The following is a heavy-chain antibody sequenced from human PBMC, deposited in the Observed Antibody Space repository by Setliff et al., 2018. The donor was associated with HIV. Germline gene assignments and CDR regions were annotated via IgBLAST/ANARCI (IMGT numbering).Heavy chain of an antibody. CDR3: AKGPRGLGLTYYFDY. CDR1: GGSISSHY. V-gene: IGHV4-59*11. D-gene: IGHD7-27*01. J-gene: IGHJ4*02. CDR2: IYYSGST. Sequence: LSLTCTVSGGSISSHYWSWIRQPPLKGLEWIGYIYYSGSTNYNPSLKSRVTISMDTSKNQFSLRLTSVTAADTAVYYCAKGPRGLGLTYYFDYWAQGSQVTVSS.